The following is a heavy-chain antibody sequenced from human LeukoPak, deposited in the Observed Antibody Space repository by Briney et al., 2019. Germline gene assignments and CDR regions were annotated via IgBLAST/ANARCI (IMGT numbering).Heavy chain of an antibody. CDR3: ARVSRGDYVVDY. J-gene: IGHJ4*02. V-gene: IGHV3-53*01. D-gene: IGHD4-17*01. CDR2: IYSGGST. Sequence: GGSLRLSCAASGFTFSIYAMSWVRQAPGKGLEWVSVIYSGGSTYYADSVKGRFTISRDNSKNTLYLQMNSLRAEDTAVYYCARVSRGDYVVDYWGQGTLVTVSS. CDR1: GFTFSIYA.